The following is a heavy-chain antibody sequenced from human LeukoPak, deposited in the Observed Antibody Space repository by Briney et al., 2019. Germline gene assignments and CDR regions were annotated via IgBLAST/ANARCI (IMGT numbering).Heavy chain of an antibody. CDR3: AKVRHNAGFGELNYYMDV. Sequence: GGSLRLSCAASGFTFSSYGMHWVRQAPGKGLEWVAFIRYDGSNKYYADSVKGRFTISRDNSKNTLYLQMNSLRAEDTAVYYCAKVRHNAGFGELNYYMDVWGKGTTVTISS. D-gene: IGHD3-10*01. CDR2: IRYDGSNK. CDR1: GFTFSSYG. J-gene: IGHJ6*03. V-gene: IGHV3-30*02.